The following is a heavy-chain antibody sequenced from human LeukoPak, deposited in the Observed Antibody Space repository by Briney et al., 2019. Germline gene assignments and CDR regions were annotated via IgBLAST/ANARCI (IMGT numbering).Heavy chain of an antibody. V-gene: IGHV1-69*13. D-gene: IGHD3-16*02. Sequence: GASVKVSCKASGGTFSSYAISWVRQAPGQGLEWMGGIIPIFGTANYAQKFQGRVTITADESTSTAYMELSSLRSEDTAVYYCARQNYDYVWGSYRQPYNWFDPWGQGTLVTVSS. J-gene: IGHJ5*02. CDR2: IIPIFGTA. CDR1: GGTFSSYA. CDR3: ARQNYDYVWGSYRQPYNWFDP.